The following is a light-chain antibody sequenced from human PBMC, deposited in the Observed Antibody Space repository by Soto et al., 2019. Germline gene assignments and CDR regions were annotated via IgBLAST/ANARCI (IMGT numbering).Light chain of an antibody. V-gene: IGKV3-15*01. J-gene: IGKJ5*01. CDR3: QQYNNWPPN. CDR1: ESVGRH. CDR2: DAS. Sequence: EVVFPPSPATLSVSPGARATLSCRASESVGRHLAWYHQKPGQAPKLLIFDASTRATGVPARFSGSGSGTEFTLTVSSLQSEDIAVYFCQQYNNWPPNFGQGTRLENK.